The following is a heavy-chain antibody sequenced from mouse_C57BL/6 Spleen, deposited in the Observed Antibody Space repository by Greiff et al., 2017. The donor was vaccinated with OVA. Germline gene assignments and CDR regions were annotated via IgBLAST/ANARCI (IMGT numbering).Heavy chain of an antibody. CDR1: GYAFSSSW. CDR2: IYPGNGDT. J-gene: IGHJ2*01. V-gene: IGHV1-82*01. D-gene: IGHD1-1*01. Sequence: LVESGPELVKPGASVKISCKASGYAFSSSWMNWVKQRPGKGLEWIGRIYPGNGDTNYNGKFKGKATLTADKSSSTAYMQLSSLTSEDSAVYFCALYYYGSSYNYWGQGTTLTVSS. CDR3: ALYYYGSSYNY.